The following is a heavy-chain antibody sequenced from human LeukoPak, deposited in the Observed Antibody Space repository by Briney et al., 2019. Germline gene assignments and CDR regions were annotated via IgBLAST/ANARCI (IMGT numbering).Heavy chain of an antibody. J-gene: IGHJ4*02. CDR2: ISSSGST. D-gene: IGHD5-12*01. V-gene: IGHV4-61*02. CDR1: GDSISSGDYY. CDR3: ARKAQNWLPFDY. Sequence: SETLSLTCTVSGDSISSGDYYWSWIRQPAGKGLEWIGRISSSGSTNYNPSLKSRVTISVDTSKNQFSLKLSSVTAADTAVYYCARKAQNWLPFDYWGQGTLVTVSS.